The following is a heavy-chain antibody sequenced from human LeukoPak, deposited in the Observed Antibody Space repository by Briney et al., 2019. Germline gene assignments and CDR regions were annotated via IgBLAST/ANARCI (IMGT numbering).Heavy chain of an antibody. J-gene: IGHJ3*01. CDR1: GGSISSTSYY. CDR3: AKAGVRYFDSSGVYAFDF. D-gene: IGHD3-22*01. Sequence: PSETLSLTCAVSGGSISSTSYYRAWIRQPPGKGLGWVGTIYYSGSTYHNPSLKSRVTMSVDTSRNQFSLKLSSVDAAETAVYYCAKAGVRYFDSSGVYAFDFWGQGTTVTVS. V-gene: IGHV4-39*01. CDR2: IYYSGST.